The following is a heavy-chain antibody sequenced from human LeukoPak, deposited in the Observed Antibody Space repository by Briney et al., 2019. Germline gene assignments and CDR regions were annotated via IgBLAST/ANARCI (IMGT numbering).Heavy chain of an antibody. CDR3: ARDSSSWFLGY. D-gene: IGHD6-13*01. J-gene: IGHJ4*02. CDR1: GDSMRTYY. CDR2: IYSSGTT. Sequence: TASETLSLTCTVSGDSMRTYYWSWIRQPAGKGPEWIGRIYSSGTTNYNPSLKSRVTMSVDKSKNQFSLKLSSVTAADTAVYYCARDSSSWFLGYWGQGSLVTVSS. V-gene: IGHV4-4*07.